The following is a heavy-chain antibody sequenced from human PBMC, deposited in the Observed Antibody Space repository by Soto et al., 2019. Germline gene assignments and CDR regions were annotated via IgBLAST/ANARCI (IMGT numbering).Heavy chain of an antibody. J-gene: IGHJ4*02. CDR2: INPSGGST. Sequence: ASVKVSCKASGYTFTSYYMYWVRQAPGQGLEWMGIINPSGGSTSYAQKFQGRVTMTRDTSTSTVYMELSSLRSEDTAVYYCARFSDYYDSSGYYSSGYFDYWGQGTLVTVSS. V-gene: IGHV1-46*01. D-gene: IGHD3-22*01. CDR3: ARFSDYYDSSGYYSSGYFDY. CDR1: GYTFTSYY.